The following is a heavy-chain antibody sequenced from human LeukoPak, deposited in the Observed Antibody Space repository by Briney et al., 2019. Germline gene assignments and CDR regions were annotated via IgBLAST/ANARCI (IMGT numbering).Heavy chain of an antibody. Sequence: SETLSLTCTVSGYSISSGYYWGWIRQPPGKGLEWIGRIHTSGSTNYNPSLKSRVTMSVDTSKNQFSLKLSSVTAADTAVYYCARDRYYYDSSGYVFDYWGQGTLVTVSS. V-gene: IGHV4-38-2*02. CDR2: IHTSGST. CDR3: ARDRYYYDSSGYVFDY. CDR1: GYSISSGYY. D-gene: IGHD3-22*01. J-gene: IGHJ4*02.